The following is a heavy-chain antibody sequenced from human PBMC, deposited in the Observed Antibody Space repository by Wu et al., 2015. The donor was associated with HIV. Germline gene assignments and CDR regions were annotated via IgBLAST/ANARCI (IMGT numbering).Heavy chain of an antibody. J-gene: IGHJ6*01. V-gene: IGHV1-69*13. CDR1: GGTFSSYA. Sequence: QVQLVQSGAEVKKPGSSVKVSCKASGGTFSSYAISWVRQAPGQGLEWMGRIIPIFGTANYAQKFQGRVTITADESTSTAYMELSSLRSEDTAVYYCASGGAGSSVESFGAPRPNADQYYYYYYG. D-gene: IGHD3-10*01. CDR2: IIPIFGTA. CDR3: ASGGAGSSVESFGAPRPNADQYYYYYYG.